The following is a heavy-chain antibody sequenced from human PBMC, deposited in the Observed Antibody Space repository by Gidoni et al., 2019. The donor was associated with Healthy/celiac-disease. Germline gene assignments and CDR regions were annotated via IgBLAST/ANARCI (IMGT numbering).Heavy chain of an antibody. Sequence: EVQLVESGGGLVQPGRSLRLSCAASGFTFDDYAMHWVRHAPGKGLEWVSGISWNSGSIGYADSVKGRFTISRDNAKNSLYLQMNSLRAEDTALYDCAKDRDILTGYYMSPFDYWGQGTLVTVSS. CDR1: GFTFDDYA. V-gene: IGHV3-9*01. CDR2: ISWNSGSI. CDR3: AKDRDILTGYYMSPFDY. D-gene: IGHD3-9*01. J-gene: IGHJ4*02.